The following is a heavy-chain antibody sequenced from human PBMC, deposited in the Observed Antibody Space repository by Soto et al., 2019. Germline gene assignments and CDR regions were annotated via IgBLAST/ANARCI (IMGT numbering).Heavy chain of an antibody. CDR3: ARGPHYYDSSGYYRTYYFDY. CDR1: GGTFSSYA. D-gene: IGHD3-22*01. CDR2: IIPIFGTA. J-gene: IGHJ4*02. V-gene: IGHV1-69*13. Sequence: GASVKVSCKASGGTFSSYAISWVRQAPGQGLEWMGGIIPIFGTANYAQKFQGRVTITADESTSTAYMGLSSLRSEDTAVYYCARGPHYYDSSGYYRTYYFDYWGQGTLVTVSS.